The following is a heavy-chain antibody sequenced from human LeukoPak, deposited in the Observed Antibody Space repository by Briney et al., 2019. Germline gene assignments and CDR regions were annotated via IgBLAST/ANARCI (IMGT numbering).Heavy chain of an antibody. V-gene: IGHV1-18*01. J-gene: IGHJ4*02. Sequence: ASVKVSCKASGYTFISYGISWVRQAPGQGLEWMGWISAYNGNTNYAQKLQGRVTMTTDTSTSTAYMELRSLRSDDTAVYYCARDLFAAIDVTGIAAAGTALGYWGQGTLVTVSS. CDR1: GYTFISYG. D-gene: IGHD6-13*01. CDR2: ISAYNGNT. CDR3: ARDLFAAIDVTGIAAAGTALGY.